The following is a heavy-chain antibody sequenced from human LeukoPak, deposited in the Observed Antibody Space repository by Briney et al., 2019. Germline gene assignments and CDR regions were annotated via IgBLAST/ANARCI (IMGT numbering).Heavy chain of an antibody. CDR1: GGSLSSTGYY. CDR2: ISYSGST. J-gene: IGHJ4*02. V-gene: IGHV4-39*01. D-gene: IGHD2-21*02. Sequence: SETPSLTCTVFGGSLSSTGYYWGWIRQPPGKGLEWIGSISYSGSTYYNPSLKSRVSISVDTSKSQFSLKLSSVTAADTAVYYCARHLGGVTAGLDCWGQGTLVTVSS. CDR3: ARHLGGVTAGLDC.